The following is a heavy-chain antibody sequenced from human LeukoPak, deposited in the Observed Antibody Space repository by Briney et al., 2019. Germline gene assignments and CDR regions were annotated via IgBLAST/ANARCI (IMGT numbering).Heavy chain of an antibody. V-gene: IGHV3-23*01. CDR2: ISGSGGST. CDR3: AKDLNHGSGSPPLYFDY. CDR1: GFTFSSYA. J-gene: IGHJ4*02. Sequence: GGSLRLSCAASGFTFSSYAMSWVRQAPGKGLEWVSAISGSGGSTYYADSVKGRFTISRDNSKNTLYLQMNSLRAEDTAVYYCAKDLNHGSGSPPLYFDYWGQGTLVTVSS. D-gene: IGHD3-10*01.